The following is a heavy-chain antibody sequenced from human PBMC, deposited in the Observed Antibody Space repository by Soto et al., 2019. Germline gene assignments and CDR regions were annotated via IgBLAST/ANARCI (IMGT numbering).Heavy chain of an antibody. CDR1: GFTFSNYW. CDR3: ASARHIGP. D-gene: IGHD2-21*01. CDR2: IGQDGSQR. V-gene: IGHV3-7*01. J-gene: IGHJ5*02. Sequence: GGSLRLSCAASGFTFSNYWMSWVRQAPGKGLEWVANIGQDGSQRNYVDSVKGRFTISRDNAENSLYLQMNSLRAEDTAIYYCASARHIGPWGQGTLVTVSS.